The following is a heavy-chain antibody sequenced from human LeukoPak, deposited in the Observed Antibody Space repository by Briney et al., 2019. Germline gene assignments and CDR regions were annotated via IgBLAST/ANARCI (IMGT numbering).Heavy chain of an antibody. D-gene: IGHD5-24*01. V-gene: IGHV4-59*01. CDR1: GGSISSYY. CDR3: AREGDPDGYITCFDY. Sequence: PSETLSLTCTVPGGSISSYYWSWIRQPPGKGQEWIGYIYYSGSTNYNPSLKSRVTISVDTSKNQFSLKLSSVTAADTAVYYCAREGDPDGYITCFDYWGQGTLVTVSS. CDR2: IYYSGST. J-gene: IGHJ4*02.